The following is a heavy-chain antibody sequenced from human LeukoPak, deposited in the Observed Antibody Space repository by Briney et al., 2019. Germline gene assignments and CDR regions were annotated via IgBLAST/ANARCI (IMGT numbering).Heavy chain of an antibody. CDR2: IYYSGST. CDR3: ARDFYSSGRYWFDP. Sequence: PSETLSLTCTVSGGSISSSSYYWGWIRQPPGKGLEWIGSIYYSGSTYYNPSLKGRVTISVDTSKNQFSLKLSSVTAADTAVYYCARDFYSSGRYWFDPWGQGTLVTVSS. D-gene: IGHD6-19*01. J-gene: IGHJ5*02. V-gene: IGHV4-39*07. CDR1: GGSISSSSYY.